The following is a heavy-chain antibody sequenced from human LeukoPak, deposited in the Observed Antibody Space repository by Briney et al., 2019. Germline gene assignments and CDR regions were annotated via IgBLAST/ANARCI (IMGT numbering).Heavy chain of an antibody. D-gene: IGHD2-21*02. CDR2: ISSGSSTI. J-gene: IGHJ4*02. CDR3: ARGRADYYFDY. Sequence: GGSLRLSCAASGFTFSGYSMNWVRQAPGKGLEWVSYISSGSSTIYYADSVRGRFHISRDNAKSSLHLQMNSLRAEDTAAYYCARGRADYYFDYWSQGTLVTVFS. CDR1: GFTFSGYS. V-gene: IGHV3-48*01.